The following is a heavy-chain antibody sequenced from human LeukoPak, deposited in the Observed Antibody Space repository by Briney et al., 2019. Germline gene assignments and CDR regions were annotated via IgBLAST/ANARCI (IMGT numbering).Heavy chain of an antibody. CDR2: IIPILDLT. D-gene: IGHD3-10*01. Sequence: SVKVSCKASGGTFSSYAISWVRQAPGQGPEWMGRIIPILDLTEYAQKFQGRLTITAEKSTSTAYMELSSLRSDDTATYYCAGSYGSGSYCDYWGQGTLVTVSS. J-gene: IGHJ4*02. CDR1: GGTFSSYA. V-gene: IGHV1-69*04. CDR3: AGSYGSGSYCDY.